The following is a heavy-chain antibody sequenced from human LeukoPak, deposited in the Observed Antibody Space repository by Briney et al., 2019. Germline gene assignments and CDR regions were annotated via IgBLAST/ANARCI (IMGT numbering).Heavy chain of an antibody. D-gene: IGHD6-13*01. CDR2: INQDGGEK. J-gene: IGHJ4*02. Sequence: PGGSLRLSCAASGFTFSRYWMTWVRQAPGKGLEWVANINQDGGEKYYVDSVKGRFTISRDNANNSLFLQVNSLRAEDTAVYYCAELDSSSPRNWGQGTLVTVSS. CDR3: AELDSSSPRN. V-gene: IGHV3-7*02. CDR1: GFTFSRYW.